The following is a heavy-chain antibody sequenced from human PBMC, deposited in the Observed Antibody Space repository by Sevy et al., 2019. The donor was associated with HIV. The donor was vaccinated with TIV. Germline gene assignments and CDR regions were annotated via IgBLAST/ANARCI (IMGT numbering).Heavy chain of an antibody. CDR2: FDPEDGKT. J-gene: IGHJ4*02. Sequence: ASVKVSCKVSGYSLTKLSMHWVRQAPGKGLEWMGTFDPEDGKTIYAQKFQGRVTMTEDTSIDTAYMELSSLRSEDTAVFYCAITKDYYDNSGYPFDYWGQGTLVTVSS. D-gene: IGHD3-22*01. CDR1: GYSLTKLS. V-gene: IGHV1-24*01. CDR3: AITKDYYDNSGYPFDY.